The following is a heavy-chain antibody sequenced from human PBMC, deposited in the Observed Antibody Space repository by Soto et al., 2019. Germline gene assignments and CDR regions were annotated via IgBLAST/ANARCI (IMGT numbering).Heavy chain of an antibody. CDR1: GYTFTSYA. CDR2: INAGNGNT. D-gene: IGHD2-15*01. Sequence: ASVKVSCKASGYTFTSYAMHWVRQAPGQRLEWMGWINAGNGNTKYSQKFQGRVTITRDTSASTAYMELSSLRSEDTAVYYCARDCPISLLGYCSWFDPWGQGTLVTVSS. V-gene: IGHV1-3*01. J-gene: IGHJ5*02. CDR3: ARDCPISLLGYCSWFDP.